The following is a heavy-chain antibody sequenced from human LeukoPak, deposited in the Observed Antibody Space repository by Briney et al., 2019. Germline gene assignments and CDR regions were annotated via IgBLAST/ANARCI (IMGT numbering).Heavy chain of an antibody. Sequence: GGSLRLSCAASGFTFSSYSMNWVRQAPGKGLEWVSSISSSSSYIYYADSVKGRFTISRDNVKNSLYLQMNSLRAEDTAVYYCARVDCSGGSCYPRDFYYYMDVWGKGTTVTVSS. CDR3: ARVDCSGGSCYPRDFYYYMDV. D-gene: IGHD2-15*01. CDR1: GFTFSSYS. CDR2: ISSSSSYI. V-gene: IGHV3-21*01. J-gene: IGHJ6*03.